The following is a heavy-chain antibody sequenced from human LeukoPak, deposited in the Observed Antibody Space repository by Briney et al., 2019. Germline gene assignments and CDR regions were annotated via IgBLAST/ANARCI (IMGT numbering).Heavy chain of an antibody. CDR3: AKVRGSNWDPFDY. V-gene: IGHV3-23*01. J-gene: IGHJ4*02. D-gene: IGHD1-1*01. CDR1: GFSFSSYA. Sequence: PGGSLRLSCAASGFSFSSYAMSWVRQAPGKGVEWVSTIIGSGSSTYYADSVKGRFTISRDNAKNTLYLQMSSLRAEDTAVYYCAKVRGSNWDPFDYWGQGALVTVSS. CDR2: IIGSGSST.